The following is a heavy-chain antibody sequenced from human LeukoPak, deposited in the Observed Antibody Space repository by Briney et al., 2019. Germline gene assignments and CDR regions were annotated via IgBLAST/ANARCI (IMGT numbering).Heavy chain of an antibody. CDR2: ISSISNYM. V-gene: IGHV3-21*01. Sequence: GGSLRLSCAASGFTFTSYNMDWVRQARGRGLEGLSSISSISNYMYYAESVKGRFTISRDNAKNLLYLQMDSLRAEDMAIYYCARGGLQSQRLDLLDSWGQGVLVTVSS. CDR1: GFTFTSYN. CDR3: ARGGLQSQRLDLLDS. D-gene: IGHD6-25*01. J-gene: IGHJ4*02.